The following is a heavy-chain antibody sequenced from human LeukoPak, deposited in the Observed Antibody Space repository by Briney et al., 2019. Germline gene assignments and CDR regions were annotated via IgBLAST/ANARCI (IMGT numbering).Heavy chain of an antibody. CDR3: ASIAAAHGMDV. J-gene: IGHJ6*02. Sequence: PGGSLRLSCAASGFTFSSYWMHWVRQAPGKGLVWVSRINSDGSSTSYADSVKGRFTIPRDNAKNTLYLQMNSLRAEDTAVYYCASIAAAHGMDVWGQGTTVTVSS. D-gene: IGHD6-13*01. CDR1: GFTFSSYW. CDR2: INSDGSST. V-gene: IGHV3-74*01.